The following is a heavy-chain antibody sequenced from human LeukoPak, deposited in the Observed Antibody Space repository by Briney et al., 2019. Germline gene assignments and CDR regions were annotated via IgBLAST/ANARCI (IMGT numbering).Heavy chain of an antibody. Sequence: ASVKVSCKASGYTFTSYDINWVRQATGQGHEWMGWMNPNSGNTGYAQKFQGRVTITRNTSISTVYMELSSLRSEDTAVYYCVVSIAAAAPNFDYWGQGTLVTVSS. CDR1: GYTFTSYD. D-gene: IGHD6-13*01. V-gene: IGHV1-8*03. CDR3: VVSIAAAAPNFDY. CDR2: MNPNSGNT. J-gene: IGHJ4*02.